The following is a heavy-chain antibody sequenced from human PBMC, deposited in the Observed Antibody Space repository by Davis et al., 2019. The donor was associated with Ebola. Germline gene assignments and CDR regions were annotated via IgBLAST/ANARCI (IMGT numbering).Heavy chain of an antibody. J-gene: IGHJ4*02. CDR1: GVTFSNHS. D-gene: IGHD1-1*01. Sequence: PGGSLRLSCVASGVTFSNHSMHWVRQAPGKGLEWVAVTSHNERERFYGESVQGRVTISRDNSENVLYLQMNSLRPYDTAIYFCARALHDEVLDYWGQGTPVTVSS. CDR3: ARALHDEVLDY. V-gene: IGHV3-30*04. CDR2: TSHNERER.